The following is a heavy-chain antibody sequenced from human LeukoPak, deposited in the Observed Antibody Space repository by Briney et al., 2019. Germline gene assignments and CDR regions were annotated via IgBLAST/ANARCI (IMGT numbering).Heavy chain of an antibody. V-gene: IGHV4-31*03. CDR2: IYYSGST. CDR1: GGSISSGGYY. J-gene: IGHJ5*02. Sequence: SETLSLTCTVSGGSISSGGYYWSWIRQHPGKGLEWIGYIYYSGSTYYNPSLKSRVTISVDTSKNQFSLKLNSVTAADTAVYYCARYCSSTSCYHLAYNGFDPWGKGTLVTVSS. D-gene: IGHD2-2*01. CDR3: ARYCSSTSCYHLAYNGFDP.